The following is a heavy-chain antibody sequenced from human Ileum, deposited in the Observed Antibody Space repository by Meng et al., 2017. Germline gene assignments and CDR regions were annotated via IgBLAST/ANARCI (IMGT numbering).Heavy chain of an antibody. Sequence: QVPLQRWGAGLLTPSDTLSLTCAGYVGSFSGYYCSWLRQPPGKGLEWIGEINHSGNTNYNPSLKSRVTLSLDTSKNHFSLNLTSVTAADTAVYYCARGREQQLVRGFGYWGQGTLVTVSS. CDR1: VGSFSGYY. D-gene: IGHD6-6*01. J-gene: IGHJ4*02. V-gene: IGHV4-34*01. CDR3: ARGREQQLVRGFGY. CDR2: INHSGNT.